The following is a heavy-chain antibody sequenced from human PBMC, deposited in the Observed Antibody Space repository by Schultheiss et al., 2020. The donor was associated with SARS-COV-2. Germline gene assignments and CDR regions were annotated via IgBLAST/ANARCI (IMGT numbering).Heavy chain of an antibody. CDR3: ARAGRNYGDYYSFDP. CDR1: GGSISSYY. V-gene: IGHV4-59*12. CDR2: IYYSGST. J-gene: IGHJ5*02. Sequence: SETLSLTCTVSGGSISSYYWSWIRQSPGKGLEWIGYIYYSGSTYYNPSLKSRVTISVDTSKNQFSLQLNSVTPEDTAVYYCARAGRNYGDYYSFDPWGQGTLVTVSS. D-gene: IGHD4-17*01.